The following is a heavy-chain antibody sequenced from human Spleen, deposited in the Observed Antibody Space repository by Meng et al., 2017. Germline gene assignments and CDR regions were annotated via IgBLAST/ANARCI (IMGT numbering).Heavy chain of an antibody. J-gene: IGHJ6*02. D-gene: IGHD6-19*01. CDR3: ARVLVAGSLDYYYDMDV. CDR2: INPNSVST. Sequence: ASVKVSCKASGYTFTGYYIHWVRQAPGQGLEWRGWINPNSVSTKYAQKFQGRVTMTRDTSISTAYMELSRLRSDDTAVYYCARVLVAGSLDYYYDMDVWGQGTTVTVSS. CDR1: GYTFTGYY. V-gene: IGHV1-2*02.